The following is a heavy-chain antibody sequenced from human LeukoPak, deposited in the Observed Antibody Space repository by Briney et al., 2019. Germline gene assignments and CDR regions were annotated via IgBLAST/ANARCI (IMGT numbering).Heavy chain of an antibody. CDR1: GFTFDDYA. Sequence: PGGSLRLSCAASGFTFDDYAMHWVRQAPGKGLEWVSGISWNSGSIGYADSVKGRFTISRDNAKNSLYLQMNSLRAEDTAVYYRAKDQGPIYDILTGYLPGYFDYWGQGTLVTVSS. D-gene: IGHD3-9*01. CDR3: AKDQGPIYDILTGYLPGYFDY. CDR2: ISWNSGSI. J-gene: IGHJ4*02. V-gene: IGHV3-9*01.